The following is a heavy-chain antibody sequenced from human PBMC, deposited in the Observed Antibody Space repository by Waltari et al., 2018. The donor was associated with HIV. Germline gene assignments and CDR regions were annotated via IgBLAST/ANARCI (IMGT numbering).Heavy chain of an antibody. CDR1: NFSVSGKH. Sequence: AESGGRLIQPGGYLGLSCTASNFSVSGKHVTWIRQAPGGSLEWVAVSYPDDTTHYADSVSGRFTISRAKSRTTVLLLMNGLFVDDTATYFCATGVRYYGPWGQGTRVTVSS. D-gene: IGHD3-10*01. V-gene: IGHV3-53*01. CDR2: SYPDDTT. CDR3: ATGVRYYGP. J-gene: IGHJ5*02.